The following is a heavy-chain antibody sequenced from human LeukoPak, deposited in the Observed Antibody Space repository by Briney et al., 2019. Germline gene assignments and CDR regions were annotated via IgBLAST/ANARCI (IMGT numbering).Heavy chain of an antibody. CDR1: GYTFTTYD. Sequence: GASVQVSCKASGYTFTTYDINWVRQATGQGLEWMGQMNPNSANTAFAQKFHGRVTLTRNTSIGTAYMELTNLTSGDTAIYYCARGPPFWSGYGGFDFWGQGTLVTVSS. J-gene: IGHJ4*02. CDR3: ARGPPFWSGYGGFDF. CDR2: MNPNSANT. V-gene: IGHV1-8*01. D-gene: IGHD3-3*01.